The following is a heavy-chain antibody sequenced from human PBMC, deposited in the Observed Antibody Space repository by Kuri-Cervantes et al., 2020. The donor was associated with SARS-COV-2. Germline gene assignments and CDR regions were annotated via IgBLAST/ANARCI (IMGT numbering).Heavy chain of an antibody. CDR3: ARGQGIAVAGIIRPEGGDDAFDI. D-gene: IGHD6-19*01. Sequence: GSLRLSCAVSGYSISSGYYWGWIRQPPGKGLEWIGSIYHSGSTYYNPSLKSRVTISVDTSKNQFSLKLSSVTAADTAVYYCARGQGIAVAGIIRPEGGDDAFDIWGQGTMVTVSS. CDR1: GYSISSGYY. CDR2: IYHSGST. V-gene: IGHV4-38-2*01. J-gene: IGHJ3*02.